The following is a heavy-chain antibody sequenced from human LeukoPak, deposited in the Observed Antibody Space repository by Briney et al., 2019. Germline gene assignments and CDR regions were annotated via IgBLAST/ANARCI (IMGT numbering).Heavy chain of an antibody. D-gene: IGHD6-6*01. V-gene: IGHV4-34*01. CDR3: ARIWGYSSSSRDY. CDR2: INHSGST. J-gene: IGHJ4*02. CDR1: GGPFSGYY. Sequence: SETLSLPCAVYGGPFSGYYWRWLRQPPGKGLEWFGEINHSGSTNYNPSLKSRVTISVATSKNELSLKLSSVTAADTAVYYCARIWGYSSSSRDYWGQGTLVAVSS.